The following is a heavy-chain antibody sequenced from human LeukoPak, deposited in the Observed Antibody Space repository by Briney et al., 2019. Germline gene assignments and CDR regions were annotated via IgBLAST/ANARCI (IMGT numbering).Heavy chain of an antibody. CDR3: ARGNLYYYGSGSFYYFDY. Sequence: PSETLSLTCAVSGGSMSSSNWWSWVRQPPGKGLEWIGEIYHSGSTNYNPSLKSRVTISVDKSKNQFSLKLSSVTVADTAVYYCARGNLYYYGSGSFYYFDYWGQGTLVTVSS. CDR1: GGSMSSSNW. CDR2: IYHSGST. J-gene: IGHJ4*02. D-gene: IGHD3-10*01. V-gene: IGHV4-4*02.